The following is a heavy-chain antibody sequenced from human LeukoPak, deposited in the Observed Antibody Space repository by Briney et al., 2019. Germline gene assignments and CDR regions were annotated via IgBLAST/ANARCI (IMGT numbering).Heavy chain of an antibody. V-gene: IGHV4-61*02. J-gene: IGHJ5*02. CDR3: ARDLLRDTTDISPNWFDP. D-gene: IGHD3-3*02. CDR2: IYTSGST. Sequence: SETLSLTCTVSGGSISSGSYYWSWIRQPAGKGLEWIGRIYTSGSTNYNPSLKSRVTISVDTSKNQFSLKLSSVTAADTAVYYCARDLLRDTTDISPNWFDPWGQGTLVTVSS. CDR1: GGSISSGSYY.